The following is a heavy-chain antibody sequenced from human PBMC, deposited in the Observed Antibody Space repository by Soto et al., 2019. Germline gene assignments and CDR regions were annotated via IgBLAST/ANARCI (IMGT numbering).Heavy chain of an antibody. CDR3: ATLPPRIVVVVLPIPT. D-gene: IGHD2-15*01. Sequence: QVQLQESGPRLVKPSGTLPLTCAVSGASISSTNWWTWVRQPPGKGLEWIGEIYHTGSTKYNPSLKSRVTISLAKSNNQFSLNLSSVTAADTAVYYCATLPPRIVVVVLPIPTWGQGTLVTVSS. CDR2: IYHTGST. V-gene: IGHV4-4*02. J-gene: IGHJ4*02. CDR1: GASISSTNW.